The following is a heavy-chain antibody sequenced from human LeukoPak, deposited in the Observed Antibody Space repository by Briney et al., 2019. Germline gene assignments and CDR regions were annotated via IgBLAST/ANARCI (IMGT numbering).Heavy chain of an antibody. CDR3: AKVPFLTTLWSFDY. CDR2: ISGSGGST. J-gene: IGHJ4*02. V-gene: IGHV3-23*01. Sequence: PGGSLRLSCAASGLTFSSYAMSWVRQAPGKGLEWVSAISGSGGSTYYADSVKGRFTISRDNSKNTLYLQMNSLRAEDTAVYYCAKVPFLTTLWSFDYWGQGTLVTVSS. CDR1: GLTFSSYA. D-gene: IGHD3-10*02.